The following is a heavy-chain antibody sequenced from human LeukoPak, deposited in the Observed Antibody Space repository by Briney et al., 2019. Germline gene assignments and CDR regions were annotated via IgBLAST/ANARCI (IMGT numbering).Heavy chain of an antibody. D-gene: IGHD2-8*01. J-gene: IGHJ4*02. V-gene: IGHV4-31*03. CDR3: ARGTEDIVLMVYAIGYYFDY. CDR1: GGSISSGGYY. Sequence: KPSETLSLTCTVSGGSISSGGYYWSWIRQHPGKGLEWIGYIYYSGSTYYNPSLKSRVTISVDTSKNRFSLKLSSVTAADTAVYYCARGTEDIVLMVYAIGYYFDYWGQGTLVTVSS. CDR2: IYYSGST.